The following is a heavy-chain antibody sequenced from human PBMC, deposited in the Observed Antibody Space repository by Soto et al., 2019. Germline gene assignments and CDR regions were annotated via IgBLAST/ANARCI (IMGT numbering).Heavy chain of an antibody. CDR2: IKGDGSSK. Sequence: DVQLVESGGGLVQPGGSLRLACAASGFTFNTYWMTWVRQAPGKGLEWVANIKGDGSSKHYVDSVEARFNSSRDNAKNSVFLQMNSLRAEDTAVYYCARESAPGSGNVWYDAFDVWRQGTKVTVSS. J-gene: IGHJ3*01. CDR1: GFTFNTYW. D-gene: IGHD6-19*01. CDR3: ARESAPGSGNVWYDAFDV. V-gene: IGHV3-7*01.